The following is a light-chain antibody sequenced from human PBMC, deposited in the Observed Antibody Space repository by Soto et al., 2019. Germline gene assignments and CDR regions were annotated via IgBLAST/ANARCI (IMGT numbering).Light chain of an antibody. Sequence: IQVTQSPSSLAASVGESVTLTCSASQDIDNYLNWYQHRPGEAPKLLIYAASYLETGVSTRFSGSGSGTDFSFTITNLRPEDSGTYYCQQHDTRPTMTFGQGTRLEIK. CDR2: AAS. J-gene: IGKJ5*01. CDR1: QDIDNY. CDR3: QQHDTRPTMT. V-gene: IGKV1-33*01.